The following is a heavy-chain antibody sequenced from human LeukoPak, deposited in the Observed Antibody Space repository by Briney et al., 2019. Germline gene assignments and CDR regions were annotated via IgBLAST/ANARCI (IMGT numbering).Heavy chain of an antibody. Sequence: SETLSLTCTVSGGSISSYYWSWIRQPAGKGLEWIGRIYTSGSTNYNPSLKSRVTMSVDTSKNQFSLKLSYVTAADTAVYYCARAGYCSGGSCYSFDCWGQGTLVTVSS. J-gene: IGHJ4*02. CDR1: GGSISSYY. CDR3: ARAGYCSGGSCYSFDC. V-gene: IGHV4-4*07. D-gene: IGHD2-15*01. CDR2: IYTSGST.